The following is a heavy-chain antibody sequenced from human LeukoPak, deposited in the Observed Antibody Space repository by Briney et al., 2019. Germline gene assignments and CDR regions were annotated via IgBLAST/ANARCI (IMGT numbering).Heavy chain of an antibody. D-gene: IGHD3-16*01. CDR2: IYYSGST. CDR3: ARDGGGIMSY. J-gene: IGHJ4*02. Sequence: SETLSLTCTVSGGSISSYYWSWIRQPPGKGLEWIGYIYYSGSTNYNPSLKSRVTMPVDTSKNQFSLKLSSVTAADTAVYYCARDGGGIMSYWGQGTLVTVSS. V-gene: IGHV4-59*12. CDR1: GGSISSYY.